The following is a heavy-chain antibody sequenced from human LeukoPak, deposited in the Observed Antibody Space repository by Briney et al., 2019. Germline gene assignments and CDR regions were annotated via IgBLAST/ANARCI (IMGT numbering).Heavy chain of an antibody. CDR3: ASWGAGGNS. V-gene: IGHV3-7*01. J-gene: IGHJ4*02. Sequence: LTGGSLRLSCEASGFTLRTYWMNWVRQVPGKGLDWVANINPDGSGKRYVDSVKGRFPIARDNADNSLFLQMNSLRAEDTAVYYCASWGAGGNSWGQGTLVTVSS. CDR2: INPDGSGK. D-gene: IGHD3-16*01. CDR1: GFTLRTYW.